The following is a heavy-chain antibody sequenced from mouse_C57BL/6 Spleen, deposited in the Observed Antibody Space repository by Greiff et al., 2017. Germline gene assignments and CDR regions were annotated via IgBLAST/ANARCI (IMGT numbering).Heavy chain of an antibody. J-gene: IGHJ2*01. Sequence: EVKLVESEGGLVQPGSSMKLSCTASGFTFSDYYMAWVRQVPEKGLEWVANINYDGSSTYYLDSLKSRFIISRDNAKNILYLQMSSLKSEDTATXYCARAGYGYYFDYWGQGTTLTVSS. CDR3: ARAGYGYYFDY. D-gene: IGHD2-2*01. CDR1: GFTFSDYY. V-gene: IGHV5-16*01. CDR2: INYDGSST.